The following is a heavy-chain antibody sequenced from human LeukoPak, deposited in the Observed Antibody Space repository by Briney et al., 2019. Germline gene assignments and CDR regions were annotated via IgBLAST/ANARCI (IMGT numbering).Heavy chain of an antibody. V-gene: IGHV3-7*01. CDR3: ARDIEAAGLFLDY. CDR2: MKYDGSEK. CDR1: GFTFGDYA. J-gene: IGHJ4*02. Sequence: PGRSLRLSCTASGFTFGDYAMSWFRQAPGKGLEWVANMKYDGSEKYYVDSVKGRFTISRDNAKNSLYLQMNSLRAEDTAVYYCARDIEAAGLFLDYWGQGTLVTVSS. D-gene: IGHD6-13*01.